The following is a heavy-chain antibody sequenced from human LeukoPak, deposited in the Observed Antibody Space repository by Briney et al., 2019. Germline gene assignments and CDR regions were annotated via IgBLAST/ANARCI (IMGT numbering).Heavy chain of an antibody. D-gene: IGHD5-18*01. Sequence: PGASVKVSCKASGYTFTGYYMHWVRQAPGQGLEWMGWINPNSGGTNYAQKFQGRVTMTRDTSISTAYMELSRLRSDDTAVYYCARDLHLSRYSYVENDYWGQGTLVTVSS. CDR3: ARDLHLSRYSYVENDY. CDR2: INPNSGGT. J-gene: IGHJ4*02. V-gene: IGHV1-2*02. CDR1: GYTFTGYY.